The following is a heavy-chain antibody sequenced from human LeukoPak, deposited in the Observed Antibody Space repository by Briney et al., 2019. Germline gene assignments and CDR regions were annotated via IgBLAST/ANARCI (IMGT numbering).Heavy chain of an antibody. CDR2: ISWNSGSI. J-gene: IGHJ5*02. CDR3: AKDIGSSWTNWFDP. Sequence: GGSLRLSCAASGFTFDDYAMPWVRQAPGKSLEWVSGISWNSGSIGYADSVKGRFTISRDNAKNSLYLQMNSLRAEDTALYYCAKDIGSSWTNWFDPWGQGTLVTVYS. D-gene: IGHD6-13*01. CDR1: GFTFDDYA. V-gene: IGHV3-9*01.